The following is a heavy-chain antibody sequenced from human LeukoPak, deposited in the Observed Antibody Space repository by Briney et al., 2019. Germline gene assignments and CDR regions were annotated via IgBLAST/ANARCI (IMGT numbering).Heavy chain of an antibody. CDR1: GGSIRSDD. V-gene: IGHV4-59*01. Sequence: SETLSLTCTVSGGSIRSDDWSWIRQPPGQRRGGMGCIYYSGSTNYNPSLKSRVTISVHTSKNQFSLKMRSVTAADTAVYYCARSLYYGSGIGYYYGMDVWGQGTTVTVSS. CDR2: IYYSGST. CDR3: ARSLYYGSGIGYYYGMDV. D-gene: IGHD3-10*01. J-gene: IGHJ6*02.